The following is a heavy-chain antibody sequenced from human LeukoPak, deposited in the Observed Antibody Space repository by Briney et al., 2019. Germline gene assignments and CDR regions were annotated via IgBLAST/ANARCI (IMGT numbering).Heavy chain of an antibody. CDR3: ARDLLEQQLESDY. V-gene: IGHV3-21*01. D-gene: IGHD6-13*01. Sequence: NPGGSLRLSCAASGFTFSSYSMNWVRQAPGKGLEWVSSISSSSSYIYYADSVKGRFTISRDNAKNSLYLQMNSLRAEDTAVYYCARDLLEQQLESDYWGQGTLVTVSS. J-gene: IGHJ4*02. CDR2: ISSSSSYI. CDR1: GFTFSSYS.